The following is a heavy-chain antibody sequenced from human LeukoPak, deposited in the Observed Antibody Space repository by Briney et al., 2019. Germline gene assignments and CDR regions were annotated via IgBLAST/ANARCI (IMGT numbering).Heavy chain of an antibody. CDR1: GFTFSSYA. CDR2: ISSNGGGT. J-gene: IGHJ4*02. V-gene: IGHV3-64D*06. CDR3: VKRLNNYFDY. Sequence: PGGSLRLSCSASGFTFSSYAMHWVRQAPGKGLEFVSGISSNGGGTYYTDPVKGRLTISGDNSKNTVYLQMSSLRPEDTAVYFCVKRLNNYFDYWGQGTLVTVSS. D-gene: IGHD4/OR15-4a*01.